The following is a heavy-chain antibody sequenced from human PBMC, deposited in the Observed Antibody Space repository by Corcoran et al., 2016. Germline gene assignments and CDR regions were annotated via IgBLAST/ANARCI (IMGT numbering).Heavy chain of an antibody. J-gene: IGHJ4*02. CDR3: ARDSLAYGSGSYWDY. CDR2: ISAYNGNT. Sequence: QVQLVQSGAEVKKPGASVKVSCKASGYTFTSYGISWVRQAPGQGLEWMGWISAYNGNTNYAQKLQGRVTMTPDTTTSTAYMELRSLRSDDTAVYYCARDSLAYGSGSYWDYWGQGTLVTVSS. CDR1: GYTFTSYG. D-gene: IGHD3-10*01. V-gene: IGHV1-18*01.